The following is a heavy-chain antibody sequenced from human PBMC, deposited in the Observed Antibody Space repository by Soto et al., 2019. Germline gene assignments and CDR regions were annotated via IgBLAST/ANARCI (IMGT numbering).Heavy chain of an antibody. V-gene: IGHV1-69*02. J-gene: IGHJ6*02. CDR3: AKSPNPESATRSCDGMDV. CDR1: GGSFSSYI. Sequence: QVQLVQSGAEVKRPGSSVKVSCRASGGSFSSYIVSWVRQAPGQGLEWMGRIIPVLGVEYYAQKFQGRVKTPSHXXTXSXXIELSGLRSEDTVVYYCAKSPNPESATRSCDGMDVWGLGTTFTVSS. D-gene: IGHD3-16*02. CDR2: IIPVLGVE.